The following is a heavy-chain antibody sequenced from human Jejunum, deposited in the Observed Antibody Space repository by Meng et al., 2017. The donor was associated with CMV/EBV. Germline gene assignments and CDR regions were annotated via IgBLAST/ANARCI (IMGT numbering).Heavy chain of an antibody. CDR3: VRHLYRGQYDDISYGMGH. J-gene: IGHJ4*02. Sequence: YCMGGRRRIPGKGREWMGIINPAASETRYSPYYQGQVTFSVDKSISTAYLQWSSLKASDTAMYYCVRHLYRGQYDDISYGMGHWGQGTLVTVSS. V-gene: IGHV5-51*01. CDR2: INPAASET. CDR1: YC. D-gene: IGHD3/OR15-3a*01.